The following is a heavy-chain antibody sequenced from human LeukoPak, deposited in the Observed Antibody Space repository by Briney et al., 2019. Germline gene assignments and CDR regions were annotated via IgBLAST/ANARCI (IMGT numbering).Heavy chain of an antibody. CDR1: GFTFSSYD. D-gene: IGHD5-18*01. Sequence: GGSLRLSCAASGFTFSSYDMHWVRRATGKGLEWVSAIGTAGDTYYPGSVKGRFTISRENAKNSLYLQMNSLRAEDTAVYYCARGGAAAMVQGLDYWGQGTLVTVSS. V-gene: IGHV3-13*01. J-gene: IGHJ4*02. CDR3: ARGGAAAMVQGLDY. CDR2: IGTAGDT.